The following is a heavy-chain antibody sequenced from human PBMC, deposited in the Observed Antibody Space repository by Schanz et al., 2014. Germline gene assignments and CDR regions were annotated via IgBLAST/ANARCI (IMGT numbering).Heavy chain of an antibody. V-gene: IGHV3-23*04. CDR2: IAGDGGGP. D-gene: IGHD2-2*01. CDR1: GFTFRRYG. CDR3: ARTDQQMQRPDY. J-gene: IGHJ4*02. Sequence: LVESGGGVVQPGRSLRLSCVASGFTFRRYGMSWVRQAPGKGLEWVSVIAGDGGGPNYVDSVKGRFTISRDNSKNTLYLQMYSLRGDDTAIYYCARTDQQMQRPDYWGQGTLVIVSS.